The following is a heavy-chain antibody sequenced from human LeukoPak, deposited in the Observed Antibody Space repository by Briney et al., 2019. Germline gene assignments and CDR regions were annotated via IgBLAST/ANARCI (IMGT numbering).Heavy chain of an antibody. CDR1: GGTFSSYA. Sequence: GASVKVSCKASGGTFSSYAISWVRQAPGQGLEWMGRIIPILGIANYAQKFQGRVTITADKSTSTAYMELSSLRSEDTAVYYCARDNDSSHPYYYYGMDVWGQGTTVTVSS. J-gene: IGHJ6*02. CDR2: IIPILGIA. D-gene: IGHD6-13*01. V-gene: IGHV1-69*04. CDR3: ARDNDSSHPYYYYGMDV.